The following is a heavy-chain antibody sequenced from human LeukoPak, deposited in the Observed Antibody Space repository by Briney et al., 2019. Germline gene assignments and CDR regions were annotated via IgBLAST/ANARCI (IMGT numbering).Heavy chain of an antibody. CDR1: GYTFTSYY. CDR3: ARDRWRRDGYNLFDY. CDR2: INPSGGST. V-gene: IGHV1-46*01. Sequence: ASVKVSCKASGYTFTSYYMHWVRQAPGQGLEWMGIINPSGGSTSYARKFQGRVTMTRDTSTSTVYVELSSLRSEDTAVYYCARDRWRRDGYNLFDYWGQGTLVTVSS. J-gene: IGHJ4*02. D-gene: IGHD5-24*01.